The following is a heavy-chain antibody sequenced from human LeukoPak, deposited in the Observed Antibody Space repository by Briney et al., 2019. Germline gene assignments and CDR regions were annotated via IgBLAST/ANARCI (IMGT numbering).Heavy chain of an antibody. CDR3: VRDLGSPLDY. V-gene: IGHV3-21*01. CDR1: GFTFSSYS. CDR2: ISSSSTYI. Sequence: GGSLRLSCAASGFTFSSYSMSWVRQAPGKGLEWVSSISSSSTYIYYADSVKARFTISRDNARNSLYLQMNSLRAEDTAVYYCVRDLGSPLDYWGQGTLVTVSS. J-gene: IGHJ4*02. D-gene: IGHD7-27*01.